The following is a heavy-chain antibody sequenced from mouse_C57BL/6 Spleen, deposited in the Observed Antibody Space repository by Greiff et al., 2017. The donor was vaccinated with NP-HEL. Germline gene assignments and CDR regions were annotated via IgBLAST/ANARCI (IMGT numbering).Heavy chain of an antibody. Sequence: VQLQQSGAELVKPGASVKLSCKASGYTFTSYWMHWVKQRPGQGLEWIGMIHPNSGSTNYNEKFKSKATLTVDKSSSTAYMQLSSLTSEDSAVYYCAREGFYGPWFAYWGQGTLVTVSA. CDR2: IHPNSGST. V-gene: IGHV1-64*01. D-gene: IGHD1-1*01. CDR3: AREGFYGPWFAY. CDR1: GYTFTSYW. J-gene: IGHJ3*01.